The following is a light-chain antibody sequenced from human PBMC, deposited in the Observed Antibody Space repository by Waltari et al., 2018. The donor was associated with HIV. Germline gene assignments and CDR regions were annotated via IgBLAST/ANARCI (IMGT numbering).Light chain of an antibody. V-gene: IGKV1-39*01. CDR3: QQYNSYSYT. Sequence: DIQVTQSPSSLSASVGDRVTIACRTSLTVSTYVNWYQQKAGEAPKLLISVASALQSGVPSRFSGSGSGTDFTLTINGLQPDDFATYYCQQYNSYSYTFGQGTKVEIK. CDR1: LTVSTY. J-gene: IGKJ2*01. CDR2: VAS.